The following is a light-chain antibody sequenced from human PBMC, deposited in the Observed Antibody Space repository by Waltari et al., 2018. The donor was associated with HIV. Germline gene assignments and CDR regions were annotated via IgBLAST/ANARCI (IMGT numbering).Light chain of an antibody. J-gene: IGKJ5*01. CDR1: QDITNL. V-gene: IGKV1-33*01. CDR3: QQYANVPPIT. CDR2: DAS. Sequence: DIRMTQSPSSLSASVGDRVTITCQASQDITNLLNWYQQKPGPAPKLLIYDASTLEVGVSSRFSGSGSGTTFRFTITNLQPEDVGTFYCQQYANVPPITFGQGTRVEIK.